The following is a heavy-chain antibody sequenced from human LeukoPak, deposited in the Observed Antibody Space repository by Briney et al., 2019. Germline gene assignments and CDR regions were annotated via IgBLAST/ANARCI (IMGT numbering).Heavy chain of an antibody. CDR1: GFTFSSYA. J-gene: IGHJ1*01. CDR2: ISGSGGST. CDR3: AKDVVVVPAAADRYAEYFQH. Sequence: QPGGSLRLSCAASGFTFSSYAMSWVRQAPGKGLEWVSAISGSGGSTYYADSVKGRFTISRDNSKNTLHLQMNSLRAEDTAVYYCAKDVVVVPAAADRYAEYFQHWGQGTLVTVSS. V-gene: IGHV3-23*01. D-gene: IGHD2-2*01.